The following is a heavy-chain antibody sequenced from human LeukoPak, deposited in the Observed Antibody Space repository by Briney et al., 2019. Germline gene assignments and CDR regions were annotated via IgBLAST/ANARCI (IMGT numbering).Heavy chain of an antibody. D-gene: IGHD3-10*01. J-gene: IGHJ4*02. CDR3: TKRIDGAGSYYIDF. CDR1: GFTLRNYV. CDR2: IGGTDGTT. V-gene: IGHV3-23*01. Sequence: GGSRRLSCAASGFTLRNYVMNWVRQAPGKGLEWVSAIGGTDGTTFYAVFVKGRFTISRDNSRNTLYLQMNSLRAEDTAVYYCTKRIDGAGSYYIDFWGQGTVVTVSS.